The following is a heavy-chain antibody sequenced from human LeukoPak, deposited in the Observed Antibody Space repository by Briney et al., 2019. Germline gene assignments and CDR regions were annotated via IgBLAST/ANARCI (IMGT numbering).Heavy chain of an antibody. V-gene: IGHV3-7*01. CDR1: GFTFSSYW. Sequence: GGSLRLSCVASGFTFSSYWMSWVRQAPGKGLEWVANIKQDGSEKYYVDSVKGRFTISRDNAKNSVFLQMNSLRAEDTAVYYCARWIRGLDAFDIWGQGTVVTVSS. CDR3: ARWIRGLDAFDI. CDR2: IKQDGSEK. J-gene: IGHJ3*02. D-gene: IGHD2-2*03.